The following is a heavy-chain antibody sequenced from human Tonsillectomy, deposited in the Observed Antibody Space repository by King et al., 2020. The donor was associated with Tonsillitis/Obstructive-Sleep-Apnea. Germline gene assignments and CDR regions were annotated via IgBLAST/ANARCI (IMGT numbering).Heavy chain of an antibody. V-gene: IGHV1-18*01. CDR2: ITTYNGAT. CDR3: ARGPLRFWSSYPNWLDP. D-gene: IGHD3-16*02. CDR1: GYIFTNYG. J-gene: IGHJ5*02. Sequence: QLVQSGNEVKKPGASVMVSCEASGYIFTNYGIVWVRQAPGQGLQWMGWITTYNGATDYAPNFQDIVTMTADTSTTTAYMELRSLRSDDTAVYYCARGPLRFWSSYPNWLDPWGQGTLVIVSA.